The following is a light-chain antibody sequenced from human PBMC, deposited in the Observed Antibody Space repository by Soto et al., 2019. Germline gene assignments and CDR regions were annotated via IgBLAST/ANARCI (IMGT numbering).Light chain of an antibody. CDR1: SSDVGGYNY. V-gene: IGLV2-8*01. CDR3: SSYAGSKNFV. Sequence: QSALTQPPSASGSPGQSVTISCTGTSSDVGGYNYVSWYQQHPGKAPKLMIYEVSKRPSGVPDRFSGSKSGNTASLTVSGLQAEEGADYYCSSYAGSKNFVFGTGTKVTAL. J-gene: IGLJ1*01. CDR2: EVS.